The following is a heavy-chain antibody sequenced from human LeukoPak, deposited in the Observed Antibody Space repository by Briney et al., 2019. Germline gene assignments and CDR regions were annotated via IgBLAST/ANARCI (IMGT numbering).Heavy chain of an antibody. CDR2: ILGSGGST. CDR3: AKWGDYDVLTGYYVPDY. Sequence: GASLRLSCAAAGFTFSNYAMSWVRQAPGKGLEWVSAILGSGGSTYYADSVKGRFTVSRDNSKSTLYLQMNSLRAEDTALYYCAKWGDYDVLTGYYVPDYWGQGTLVTVSS. D-gene: IGHD3-9*01. J-gene: IGHJ4*02. V-gene: IGHV3-23*01. CDR1: GFTFSNYA.